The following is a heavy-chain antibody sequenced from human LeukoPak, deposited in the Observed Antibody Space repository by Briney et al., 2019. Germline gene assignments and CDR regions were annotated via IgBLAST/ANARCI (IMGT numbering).Heavy chain of an antibody. CDR2: ISAYNGNT. CDR3: ARDVSDFWSFSKYYYMDV. Sequence: ASVKVSCKASGYTFTTYGISWVRQAPGQGLEWMAWISAYNGNTNYAQNLKGRFTMTTDTSTTTAYMELRSLRFDDTAVYYCARDVSDFWSFSKYYYMDVWGKGTTVTVSS. D-gene: IGHD3-3*01. CDR1: GYTFTTYG. J-gene: IGHJ6*03. V-gene: IGHV1-18*01.